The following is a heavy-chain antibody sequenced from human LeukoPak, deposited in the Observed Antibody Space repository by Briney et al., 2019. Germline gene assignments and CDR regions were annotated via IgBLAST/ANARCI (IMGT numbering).Heavy chain of an antibody. D-gene: IGHD5-12*01. Sequence: KPSETLSLTCAVYGGSFSGYYWSWIRQPPGKGLEWIGEINHSGSTNYNPSLKSRVTISVDTSKNQFSLKLSSVTAADTAVYYCALRGYDYSDAFDIWGQGTMVTVSS. CDR3: ALRGYDYSDAFDI. CDR2: INHSGST. V-gene: IGHV4-34*01. J-gene: IGHJ3*02. CDR1: GGSFSGYY.